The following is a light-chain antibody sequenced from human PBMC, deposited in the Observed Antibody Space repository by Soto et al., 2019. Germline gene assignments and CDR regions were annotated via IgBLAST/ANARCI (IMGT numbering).Light chain of an antibody. V-gene: IGKV1-9*01. CDR1: QGFSNS. Sequence: DIQLTQSPSFLSASVGDRVTITCRASQGFSNSLAWYQQKPGKAPKLLIYAASTLQSGVPSRFSGSGPGTEFTLTISSLQPEDFATYYCQQPDSYPCTFGQGTKLEIK. CDR2: AAS. J-gene: IGKJ2*02. CDR3: QQPDSYPCT.